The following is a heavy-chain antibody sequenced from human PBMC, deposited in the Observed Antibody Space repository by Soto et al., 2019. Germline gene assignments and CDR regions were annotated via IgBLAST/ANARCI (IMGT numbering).Heavy chain of an antibody. V-gene: IGHV5-10-1*01. CDR2: SDPSDSYT. CDR3: ARLQAAAGDNDLTFDY. CDR1: GYSFTSYW. D-gene: IGHD6-13*01. J-gene: IGHJ4*02. Sequence: EVQLVQSGAEVKKPGESLRISCKGSGYSFTSYWISWVRQMPGKGLEWMGRSDPSDSYTNYSPSFQGHVTISADKSISTAYLQWSSLKASATAKYYCARLQAAAGDNDLTFDYWGQGTLVTVSS.